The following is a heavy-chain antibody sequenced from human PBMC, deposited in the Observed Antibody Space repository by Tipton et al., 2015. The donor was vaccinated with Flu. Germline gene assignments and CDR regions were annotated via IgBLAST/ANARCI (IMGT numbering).Heavy chain of an antibody. CDR2: IFHSGDT. D-gene: IGHD3-10*01. CDR3: TRHANYGSGSPYYFDH. V-gene: IGHV4-38-2*01. CDR1: GYFISSCYY. J-gene: IGHJ4*02. Sequence: TLSLTCDVSGYFISSCYYWGWIRQPPGKGLEWIGSIFHSGDTLYNPSLKRRVTVSVDTLKNQFSLKVTSVTAADTALYYCTRHANYGSGSPYYFDHWGQGSLVTVSS.